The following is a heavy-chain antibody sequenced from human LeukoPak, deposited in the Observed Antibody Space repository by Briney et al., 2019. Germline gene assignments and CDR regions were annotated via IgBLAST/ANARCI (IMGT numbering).Heavy chain of an antibody. CDR1: GFTFSSYA. J-gene: IGHJ6*03. Sequence: PGGSLRLSCAASGFTFSSYAMSWVRQAPGKGLEWVSAISGSGGSTYYADSVKGRFTISRDNSKNTLYLQMNSLRAEDTAVYYCAKFPRGAAGNYYYYYMDVWGKGTTVTVSS. CDR2: ISGSGGST. V-gene: IGHV3-23*01. CDR3: AKFPRGAAGNYYYYYMDV. D-gene: IGHD3-10*01.